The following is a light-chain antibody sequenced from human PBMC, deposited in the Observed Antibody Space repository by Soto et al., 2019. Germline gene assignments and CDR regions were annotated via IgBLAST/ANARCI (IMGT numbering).Light chain of an antibody. CDR2: DAS. Sequence: IVLTQSPATLSLSPGERATLSCRSSQSVRSSLAWYQQQPGQAPRLLIFDASNRANGIPPRFSGSGSGTDYTLNINSLVPKDFEDYYCQKRSNRPGTFVQGTKVDIK. V-gene: IGKV3-11*01. CDR1: QSVRSS. J-gene: IGKJ1*01. CDR3: QKRSNRPGT.